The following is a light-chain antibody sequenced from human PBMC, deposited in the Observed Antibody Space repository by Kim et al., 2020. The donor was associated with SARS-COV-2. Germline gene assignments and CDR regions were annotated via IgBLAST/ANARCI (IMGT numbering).Light chain of an antibody. CDR1: QSIADW. CDR3: QQYNFYST. Sequence: LSAPLGDNVTIPCRASQSIADWVAWYQQKPGQVPKRLVYKATTLQTGVPPRFSGSGSGTEFTLTITKLQPDDFGTYYCQQYNFYSTFGQGTKLEI. J-gene: IGKJ2*01. CDR2: KAT. V-gene: IGKV1-5*03.